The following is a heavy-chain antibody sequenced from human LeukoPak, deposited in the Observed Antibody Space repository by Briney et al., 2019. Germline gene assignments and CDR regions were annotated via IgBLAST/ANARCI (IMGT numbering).Heavy chain of an antibody. CDR2: LSGSGSST. J-gene: IGHJ4*02. Sequence: PGGPLRLSCAASGFTFSDYAMSWVRQAPGKGLEWVPTLSGSGSSTFYADSVKGRFTISRDNSKNTLYLQMHSLRAEDTAVYYCASRNFYESGYYGIDYWGQGTLVTVSS. CDR1: GFTFSDYA. CDR3: ASRNFYESGYYGIDY. D-gene: IGHD3-22*01. V-gene: IGHV3-23*01.